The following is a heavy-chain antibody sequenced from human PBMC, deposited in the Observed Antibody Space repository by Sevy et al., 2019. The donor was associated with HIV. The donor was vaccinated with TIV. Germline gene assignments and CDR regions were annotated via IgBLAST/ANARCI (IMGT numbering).Heavy chain of an antibody. CDR2: ISSASSYR. CDR1: GFTFRDYS. V-gene: IGHV3-21*06. D-gene: IGHD3-22*01. Sequence: GGSLRLSCAASGFTFRDYSMNWVRQAPGQGLEWVSSISSASSYRKYGDSVKGRFTISRDNAKNLLYLDLNSLRDEDTAVYYCTRVDYYDTSASQYWGQGTLVTVSS. J-gene: IGHJ4*02. CDR3: TRVDYYDTSASQY.